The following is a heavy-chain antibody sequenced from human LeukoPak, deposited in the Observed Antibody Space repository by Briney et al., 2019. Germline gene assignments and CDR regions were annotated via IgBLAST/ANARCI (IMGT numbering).Heavy chain of an antibody. V-gene: IGHV3-30-3*01. D-gene: IGHD1-26*01. CDR1: GFTFSSYA. J-gene: IGHJ3*02. CDR3: AKDMWEPSPGAFDI. CDR2: ISYDGSNK. Sequence: GGSLRLSCAASGFTFSSYAMSWVRQAPGKGLEWVAVISYDGSNKYYADSVKGRFTISRDNSKNTLYLQMNSLRAEDTAVYYCAKDMWEPSPGAFDIWGQGTMVTVSS.